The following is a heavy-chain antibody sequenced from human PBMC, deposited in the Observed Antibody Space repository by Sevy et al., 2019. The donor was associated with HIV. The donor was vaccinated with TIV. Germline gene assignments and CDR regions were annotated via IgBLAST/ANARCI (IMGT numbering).Heavy chain of an antibody. CDR1: GFTFSSYD. D-gene: IGHD1-26*01. Sequence: GGSLRLSCAASGFTFSSYDMHWVCQATGKGLEWVSAIGTAGDTYYPGSVKGRFTISRENAKNSLYLQMNSLRAGDTAVYYCARGRGMVAPPRGAFDYWGQGTLVTVSS. CDR3: ARGRGMVAPPRGAFDY. V-gene: IGHV3-13*01. J-gene: IGHJ4*02. CDR2: IGTAGDT.